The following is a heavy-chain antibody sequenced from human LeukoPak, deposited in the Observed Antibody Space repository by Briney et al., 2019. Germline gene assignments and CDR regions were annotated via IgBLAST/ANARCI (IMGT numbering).Heavy chain of an antibody. V-gene: IGHV3-23*01. CDR3: AKVGGPLGDIRSFAY. CDR1: GFTFSSYA. Sequence: PGGSLRLSCAASGFTFSSYAMSWVRQAPGKGLEWVSAISGSGGSTYYADSVKGRFTISRDNSKNTLYLQMNSLRAEDTAVYYCAKVGGPLGDIRSFAYWGQGTLVTVSS. D-gene: IGHD3-16*01. CDR2: ISGSGGST. J-gene: IGHJ4*02.